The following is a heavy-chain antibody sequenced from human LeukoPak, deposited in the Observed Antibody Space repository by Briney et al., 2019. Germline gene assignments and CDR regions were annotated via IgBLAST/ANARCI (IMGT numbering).Heavy chain of an antibody. V-gene: IGHV3-7*05. CDR2: IKQDGSQK. CDR1: GFTFSSYW. Sequence: PGGSLRLSCAASGFTFSSYWMSWVRQAPAKGLEWVATIKQDGSQKEYVDSVKGRFTISRDNAKNSLYLQMNSLRAEDTAVYYCARDPTVTNFHDAFDIWGQGTMVTVSS. J-gene: IGHJ3*02. CDR3: ARDPTVTNFHDAFDI. D-gene: IGHD4-17*01.